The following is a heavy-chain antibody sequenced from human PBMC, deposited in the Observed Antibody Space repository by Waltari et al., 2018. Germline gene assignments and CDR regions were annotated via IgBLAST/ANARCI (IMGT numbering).Heavy chain of an antibody. V-gene: IGHV4-34*02. CDR3: ARGVDY. Sequence: QVHLQQWGAGLLKPSETLSLTCPGCGGSFSDYYRTWFRQRPGKGLEWIGEISHSGNTNYNPSLKSRVTISIDTSKNQFSLNLDSVTATDTAIYYCARGVDYWGQGTLVTVSS. CDR1: GGSFSDYY. J-gene: IGHJ4*02. CDR2: ISHSGNT.